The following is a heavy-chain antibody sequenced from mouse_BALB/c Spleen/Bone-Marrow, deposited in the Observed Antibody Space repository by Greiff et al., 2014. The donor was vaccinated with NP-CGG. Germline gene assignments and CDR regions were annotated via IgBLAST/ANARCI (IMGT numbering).Heavy chain of an antibody. D-gene: IGHD1-1*01. J-gene: IGHJ1*01. Sequence: VQLQQSGAELAKPGASVKLSCTASGFNIKDTYMHWVKQMPEQGLEWIGRIDPANGDTKYDPKFQGKATITADTSSNTAHLQLSSLTSEDTAVYYCTKPSFYYGSSYWYFDVWGAGTTVTVSS. CDR3: TKPSFYYGSSYWYFDV. CDR2: IDPANGDT. V-gene: IGHV14-3*02. CDR1: GFNIKDTY.